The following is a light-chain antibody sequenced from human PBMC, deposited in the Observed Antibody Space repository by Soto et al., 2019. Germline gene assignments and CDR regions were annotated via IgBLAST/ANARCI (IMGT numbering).Light chain of an antibody. CDR2: GTS. CDR3: QRYGTSPFT. V-gene: IGKV3-20*01. J-gene: IGKJ4*01. Sequence: DIVLTQSPGTLSLSPWERATLSCRASQSLSTSYLAWYHQKPGQAPRLLTYGTSSRASGIPARFSGSGSGTDFTLTISRLEPEDFAVYYCQRYGTSPFTFGGGTKVDI. CDR1: QSLSTSY.